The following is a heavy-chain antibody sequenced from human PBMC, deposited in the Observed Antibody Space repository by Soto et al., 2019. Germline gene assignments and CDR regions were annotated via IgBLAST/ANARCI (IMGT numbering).Heavy chain of an antibody. J-gene: IGHJ6*02. V-gene: IGHV3-30-3*01. Sequence: QVQLVESGGGVVQPGRPLRLSCAASGFTFSSYAMHWVRQAPGKGLEWVAVISYDGSNKYYADSVKGRFTISRDNSKNTLYLQMNSLRAEDTAVYYCARDRHIAAAADLYYYYGMDVWGQGTTVTVSS. D-gene: IGHD6-13*01. CDR1: GFTFSSYA. CDR3: ARDRHIAAAADLYYYYGMDV. CDR2: ISYDGSNK.